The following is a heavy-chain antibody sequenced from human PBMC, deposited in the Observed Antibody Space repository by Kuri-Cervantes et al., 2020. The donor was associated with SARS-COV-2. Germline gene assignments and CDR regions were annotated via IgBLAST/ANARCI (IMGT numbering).Heavy chain of an antibody. CDR1: GFTFSSYA. CDR2: ISYDGSNK. Sequence: GESLKISCAASGFTFSSYAMHWVHQAPGKGLEWVAVISYDGSNKYYADSVKGRFTISRDNSKNTLYLQMNSLRAEDTAVYYCASSLVDYFDYWGQGTLVTVSS. D-gene: IGHD1-26*01. CDR3: ASSLVDYFDY. J-gene: IGHJ4*02. V-gene: IGHV3-30-3*01.